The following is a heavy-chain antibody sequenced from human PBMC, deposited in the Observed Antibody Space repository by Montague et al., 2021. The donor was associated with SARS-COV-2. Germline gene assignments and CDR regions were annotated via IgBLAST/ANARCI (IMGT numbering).Heavy chain of an antibody. J-gene: IGHJ5*02. CDR1: GFPFSSYD. CDR2: IGTAGDT. Sequence: SLRLSCAASGFPFSSYDMHWVRQATGKGLEWVSAIGTAGDTYYPGSVKGRFTISRENAKNSLYLQMNSLRAGDTAVYYCARASYDSSGYYVWFDPWGQGTLVTVSS. CDR3: ARASYDSSGYYVWFDP. D-gene: IGHD3-22*01. V-gene: IGHV3-13*04.